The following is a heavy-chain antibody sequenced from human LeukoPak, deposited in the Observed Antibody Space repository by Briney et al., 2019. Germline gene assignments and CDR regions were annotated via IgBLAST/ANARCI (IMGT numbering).Heavy chain of an antibody. D-gene: IGHD6-19*01. V-gene: IGHV3-30*04. CDR1: GFTFSSYA. Sequence: GSLRLSCAASGFTFSSYAMHWVRQAPGKGLEWVAVISYDGSNKYYADSVKGRFTISRDNSKNTLYLQMNSLRAEDTAVYYCARDSLTYSSGWDSSFFDYWGQGTLVTVSS. J-gene: IGHJ4*02. CDR2: ISYDGSNK. CDR3: ARDSLTYSSGWDSSFFDY.